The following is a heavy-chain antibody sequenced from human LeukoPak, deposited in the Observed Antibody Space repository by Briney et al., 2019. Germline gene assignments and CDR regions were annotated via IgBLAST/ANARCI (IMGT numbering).Heavy chain of an antibody. J-gene: IGHJ3*02. CDR1: GFTFSSYS. V-gene: IGHV3-48*01. Sequence: GGSLRLSCAASGFTFSSYSMNWVRQAPGKGLEWVSYISSRGSTTYYSDSVKGRSTISRDSAKNSLFLQMNSLRADDTAVYYCAREYSSSSGKAFDIWGQGTMVTVSS. D-gene: IGHD6-6*01. CDR2: ISSRGSTT. CDR3: AREYSSSSGKAFDI.